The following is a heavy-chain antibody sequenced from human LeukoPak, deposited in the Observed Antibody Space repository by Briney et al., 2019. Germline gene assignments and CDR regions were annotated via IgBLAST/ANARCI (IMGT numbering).Heavy chain of an antibody. CDR2: ISWNSGSI. D-gene: IGHD2-15*01. J-gene: IGHJ6*03. Sequence: PGRSLRLSCAASGFTFDDYAMPWVRQAPGKGLEWVSGISWNSGSIGYADSVKGRFTISRDKAKNSLYLQMNSLRAEDTALYYCAKDRDTTATRYMDVWGKGTTVTVSS. CDR3: AKDRDTTATRYMDV. V-gene: IGHV3-9*01. CDR1: GFTFDDYA.